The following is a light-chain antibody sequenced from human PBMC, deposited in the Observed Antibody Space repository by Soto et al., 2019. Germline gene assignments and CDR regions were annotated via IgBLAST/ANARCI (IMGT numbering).Light chain of an antibody. V-gene: IGLV2-8*01. Sequence: QSALTQPPSASGSPGQSVTISCTGTSSDVGGYKYVSWYQQHPGKAPKLMIYDVIKRPSGVPDRFSGSKSGNTASLTVSGLQAEDEADYYCSSYAGSNNVVFGGGTKLTVL. CDR2: DVI. J-gene: IGLJ2*01. CDR1: SSDVGGYKY. CDR3: SSYAGSNNVV.